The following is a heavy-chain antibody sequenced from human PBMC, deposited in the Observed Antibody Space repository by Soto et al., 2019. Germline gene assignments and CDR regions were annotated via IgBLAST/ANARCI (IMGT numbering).Heavy chain of an antibody. D-gene: IGHD3-9*01. CDR3: AATRDLRYFDWLLYPFDY. CDR1: GGSFSGYY. Sequence: SETLSLTCAVYGGSFSGYYWSWIRQPPGKGLEWIGEINHSGSTNYNSSLKSRVTISVDTSKNQFSLKLSSVTAADTAVYYCAATRDLRYFDWLLYPFDYWGQGTLVTVSS. V-gene: IGHV4-34*01. J-gene: IGHJ4*02. CDR2: INHSGST.